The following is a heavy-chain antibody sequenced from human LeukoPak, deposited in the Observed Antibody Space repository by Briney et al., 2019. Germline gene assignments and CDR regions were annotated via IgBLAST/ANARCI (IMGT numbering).Heavy chain of an antibody. V-gene: IGHV3-21*01. CDR2: ISSSSSYI. Sequence: GGSLRLSCAASGFTFSGYSMNWVRQAPGKGLEWVSSISSSSSYIYYADSVEGRFTISRNNAKNSLILQMNSLRAEDTAVYYCAREKRSGSGRAGAFDIWGQGTMVTVSS. D-gene: IGHD3-10*01. CDR3: AREKRSGSGRAGAFDI. J-gene: IGHJ3*02. CDR1: GFTFSGYS.